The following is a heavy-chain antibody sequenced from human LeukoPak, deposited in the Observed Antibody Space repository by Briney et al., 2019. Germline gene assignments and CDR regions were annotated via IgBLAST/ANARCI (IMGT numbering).Heavy chain of an antibody. Sequence: GGPLRLSCAASGFTFSSYAMSWVRQAPGKGLEWVANIKQDGSEKYYVDSVKGRFTISRDNAKNSLYLQMNSLRAEDTAVYYCARDWANEWEQLGFDYWGQGTLVTVSS. CDR3: ARDWANEWEQLGFDY. V-gene: IGHV3-7*01. J-gene: IGHJ4*02. D-gene: IGHD1-26*01. CDR2: IKQDGSEK. CDR1: GFTFSSYA.